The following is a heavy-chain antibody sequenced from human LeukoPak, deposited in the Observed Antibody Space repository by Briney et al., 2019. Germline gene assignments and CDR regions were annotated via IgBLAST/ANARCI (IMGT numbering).Heavy chain of an antibody. Sequence: PSETLSLTCTVSGYSISSGSYWGWIRQPPGKGLEWFGTIYPSGSTYYNPSLKSRVTISVDTSKNQFSLKLSSVTAADTAVFYCAREERDGSWYVVGDYWGQGALVTVSS. CDR1: GYSISSGSY. D-gene: IGHD6-13*01. J-gene: IGHJ4*02. CDR3: AREERDGSWYVVGDY. CDR2: IYPSGST. V-gene: IGHV4-38-2*02.